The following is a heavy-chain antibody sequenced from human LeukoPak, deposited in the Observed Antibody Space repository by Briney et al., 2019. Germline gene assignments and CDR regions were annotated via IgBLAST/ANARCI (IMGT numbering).Heavy chain of an antibody. V-gene: IGHV4-30-4*01. CDR1: GGSFSSGDYY. D-gene: IGHD5-12*01. CDR3: ARDASGYDPMGGSYFDY. J-gene: IGHJ4*02. CDR2: IYYSGST. Sequence: SETLSLTCTVSGGSFSSGDYYWSWLRQPPGMGLEWVGYIYYSGSTYDNPSLKSRVTISVDTSKNQFSLKLSSVTAADTAVYYCARDASGYDPMGGSYFDYWGQGTLVTVSS.